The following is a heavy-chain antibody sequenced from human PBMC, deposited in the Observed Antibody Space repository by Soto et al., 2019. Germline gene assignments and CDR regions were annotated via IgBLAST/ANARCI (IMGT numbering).Heavy chain of an antibody. CDR3: ARGSQWLDY. V-gene: IGHV4-34*01. J-gene: IGHJ4*02. CDR2: INHSGST. CDR1: GGSFSVFY. Sequence: SETLSLTCSVSGGSFSVFYWSWIRQPPGKGLGWIAEINHSGSTNYNPSLKSRVTIPGDTSKNQFSLKVNSVTAADTAVYYCARGSQWLDYWGQGILVTVSS. D-gene: IGHD6-19*01.